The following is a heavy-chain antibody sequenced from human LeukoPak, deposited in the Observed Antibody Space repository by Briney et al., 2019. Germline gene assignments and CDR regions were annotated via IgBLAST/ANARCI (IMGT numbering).Heavy chain of an antibody. CDR1: GFTVSSNY. D-gene: IGHD4-17*01. Sequence: PGGSLRLSCAASGFTVSSNYMSWVRQAPGKGLEWVSVIYSGGSTYYADSVKGRFTISRDNSKNTLYLQMNSLRAEDTAVYYCARHLRSTVTEDWFDPWGQGTLVTVSS. V-gene: IGHV3-53*01. CDR2: IYSGGST. CDR3: ARHLRSTVTEDWFDP. J-gene: IGHJ5*02.